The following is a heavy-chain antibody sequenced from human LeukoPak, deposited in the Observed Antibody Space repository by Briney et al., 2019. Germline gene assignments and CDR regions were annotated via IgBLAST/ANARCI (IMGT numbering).Heavy chain of an antibody. D-gene: IGHD3-10*01. V-gene: IGHV4-38-2*01. CDR3: ARHHSHYYGSGRYYNDYYYMDV. J-gene: IGHJ6*03. Sequence: KPSETLSLTCAVSGYSISSGYYWGWIRQPPGKGLEWIGRVFHTGSTYYNPSLKSRVTISLDMSMNQLSLRLSSVTAADTAVYYCARHHSHYYGSGRYYNDYYYMDVWGKGTTVIVSS. CDR2: VFHTGST. CDR1: GYSISSGYY.